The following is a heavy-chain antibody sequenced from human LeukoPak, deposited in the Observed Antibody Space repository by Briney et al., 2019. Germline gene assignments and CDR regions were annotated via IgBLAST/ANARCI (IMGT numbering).Heavy chain of an antibody. V-gene: IGHV4-4*07. CDR3: ARGPPYYYDSSGIISWFDP. CDR2: IYTSGST. Sequence: SETLSLTCTVSGGSISSYYWSWIRQPAGKGLERIGRIYTSGSTNYNPSLKSRVTMSVDTSKNQFSLKLSSVTAADTAVYYCARGPPYYYDSSGIISWFDPWGQGTLVTVSS. J-gene: IGHJ5*02. CDR1: GGSISSYY. D-gene: IGHD3-22*01.